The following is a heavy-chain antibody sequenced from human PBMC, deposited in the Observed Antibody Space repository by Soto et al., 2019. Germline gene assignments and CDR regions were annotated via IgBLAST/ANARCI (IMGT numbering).Heavy chain of an antibody. CDR3: ARDAGSPGEY. D-gene: IGHD3-10*01. J-gene: IGHJ4*02. CDR2: IYYSGST. Sequence: QVQLQESGPGLVKPSETLSLTCTVSGGSISSYYWSWIRQPPGKGLEWIGYIYYSGSTNYNPSLKRRVTISVDTSKNQFSLKLSSVTAADTAVYYCARDAGSPGEYWGQGTLVTVSS. V-gene: IGHV4-59*01. CDR1: GGSISSYY.